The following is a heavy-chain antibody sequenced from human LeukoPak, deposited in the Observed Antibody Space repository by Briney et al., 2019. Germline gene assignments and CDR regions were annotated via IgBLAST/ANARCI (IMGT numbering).Heavy chain of an antibody. CDR1: GESFSGYY. V-gene: IGHV4-34*01. Sequence: PSETLSLTCAVYGESFSGYYWSWIRQPPGKGREWIGEINHSGSTNYNPSLKSRVTISVDTSKNQFSLKLSSVTAADTAAYYCAGRGYSYGSNFDYWGQGTLVTVSS. D-gene: IGHD5-18*01. CDR2: INHSGST. CDR3: AGRGYSYGSNFDY. J-gene: IGHJ4*02.